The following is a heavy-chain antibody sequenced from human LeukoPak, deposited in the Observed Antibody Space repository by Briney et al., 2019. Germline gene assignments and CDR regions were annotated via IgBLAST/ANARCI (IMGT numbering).Heavy chain of an antibody. J-gene: IGHJ4*02. V-gene: IGHV3-23*01. Sequence: PAGSLRLSCAVSGLTFSDYSMAWVRQAPGKGLFWVSGISAGGGSTYYADSVKGRFTISRDNSRNTLYLQMNSLSAEDTAVYYCAKDAAGPEYWGQGTLVTVSS. CDR2: ISAGGGST. D-gene: IGHD6-13*01. CDR3: AKDAAGPEY. CDR1: GLTFSDYS.